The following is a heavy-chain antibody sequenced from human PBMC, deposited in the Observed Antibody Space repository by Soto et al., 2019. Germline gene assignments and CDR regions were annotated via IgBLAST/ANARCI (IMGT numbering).Heavy chain of an antibody. Sequence: PSETLSLTCAISGDSVSSNSAAWNWIRQSPSRGLEWLGRTYYRSKWYNDYAVSAKSRITINPDTSKNQFSLQLNSVTPEDAAVYYCARGTVVLRALGFDYWGQGTLVTVSS. V-gene: IGHV6-1*01. CDR3: ARGTVVLRALGFDY. D-gene: IGHD2-15*01. J-gene: IGHJ4*02. CDR2: TYYRSKWYN. CDR1: GDSVSSNSAA.